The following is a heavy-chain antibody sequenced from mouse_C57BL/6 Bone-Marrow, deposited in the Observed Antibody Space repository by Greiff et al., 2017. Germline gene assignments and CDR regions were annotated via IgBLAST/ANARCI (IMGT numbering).Heavy chain of an antibody. CDR3: ARRNYGNFYFDY. D-gene: IGHD2-1*01. Sequence: QVQLQQPGAELVKPGASVKLSCKASGYTFTSYWMHWVKQRPGQGLEWIGMIHPNSGSTNYNEKFKSKATLTVDKSSSTAYMQLSSLTSEDSAVYDCARRNYGNFYFDYWGQGTTLTVSS. CDR2: IHPNSGST. J-gene: IGHJ2*01. CDR1: GYTFTSYW. V-gene: IGHV1-64*01.